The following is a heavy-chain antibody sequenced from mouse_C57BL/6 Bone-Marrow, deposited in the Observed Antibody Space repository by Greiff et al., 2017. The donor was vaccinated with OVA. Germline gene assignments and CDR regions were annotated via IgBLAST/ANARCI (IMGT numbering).Heavy chain of an antibody. CDR1: GYTFTSYW. J-gene: IGHJ2*01. CDR2: INPSSGYT. CDR3: ARGDYGSGY. V-gene: IGHV1-7*01. D-gene: IGHD1-1*01. Sequence: QVHVKQSGAELAKPGASVKLSCKASGYTFTSYWMHWVKQRPGQGLEWTGYINPSSGYTKYNQKFKDKATLTADKSSSTAYMQLSSLTYEDSAVYYCARGDYGSGYWGQGTTLTVSS.